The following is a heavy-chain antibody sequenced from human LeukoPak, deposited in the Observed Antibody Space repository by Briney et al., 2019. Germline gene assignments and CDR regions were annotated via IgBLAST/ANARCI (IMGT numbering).Heavy chain of an antibody. J-gene: IGHJ4*02. CDR1: GGSISSGGYS. Sequence: PSETLSLTCAVSGGSISSGGYSWSWIRQPPGKGLEWIGYIYHSGSTNYNPSLKSRVTISVDTSKSQFSLKLSSVTAADTAVYYCARSQRGYSYVFDYWGQGTLVTVSS. D-gene: IGHD5-18*01. CDR2: IYHSGST. V-gene: IGHV4-30-2*02. CDR3: ARSQRGYSYVFDY.